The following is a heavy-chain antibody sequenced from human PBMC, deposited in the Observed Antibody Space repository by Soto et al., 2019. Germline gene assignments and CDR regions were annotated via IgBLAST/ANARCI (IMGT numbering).Heavy chain of an antibody. CDR1: GFIFSNYS. V-gene: IGHV3-21*01. D-gene: IGHD3-16*01. CDR2: ISRTSIYI. J-gene: IGHJ6*02. Sequence: EVHLVESGGGLVKPGGSLRLSCAASGFIFSNYSMNWVRQAPGKGLEWVSAISRTSIYIYYPDSLNGRFTVSRDNAKNSLYLQMNSLRAEDTAVYYFAGDSLGGGMDVWGQGTTVTVSS. CDR3: AGDSLGGGMDV.